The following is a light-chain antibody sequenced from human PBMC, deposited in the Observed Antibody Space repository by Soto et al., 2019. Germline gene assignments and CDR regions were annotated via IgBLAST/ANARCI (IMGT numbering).Light chain of an antibody. CDR3: QQYNSYSWT. CDR2: KAS. V-gene: IGKV1-5*03. Sequence: DIQRPQSPSTLSASVGDRVTITCRASQSISSWLAWYQQKPGKAPKLLIYKASSLESGVPSRFSGSGSGTEFTLTISSLQPDDFATYYCQQYNSYSWTFGQVAKVDI. CDR1: QSISSW. J-gene: IGKJ1*01.